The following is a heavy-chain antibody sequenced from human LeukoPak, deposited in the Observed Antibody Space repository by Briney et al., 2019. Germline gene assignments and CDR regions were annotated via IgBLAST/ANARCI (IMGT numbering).Heavy chain of an antibody. J-gene: IGHJ4*02. CDR2: IYYSGST. D-gene: IGHD6-13*01. CDR1: GGSISSYY. CDR3: AIGYSRSWYGIVWDY. Sequence: SETLSLTCTVSGGSISSYYWSWIRQPPGKGLEWIGYIYYSGSTNYNPSLKSRVTISVDTSKNQFSLKLSSVTAADTAVYYCAIGYSRSWYGIVWDYWGQGTLVTVSS. V-gene: IGHV4-59*01.